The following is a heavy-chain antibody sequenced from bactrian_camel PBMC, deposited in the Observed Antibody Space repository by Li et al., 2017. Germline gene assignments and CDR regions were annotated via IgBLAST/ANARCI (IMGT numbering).Heavy chain of an antibody. CDR2: IGTPDSST. CDR3: AARKPKCGCVLTRRSFAY. V-gene: IGHV3S63*01. D-gene: IGHD3*01. J-gene: IGHJ6*01. Sequence: HVQLVESGGGSVQAGGSLRLSCEFSGYTNCMAWFRQAPGEEREAVASIGTPDSSTIYVDSVKGRFTISRDNAKNTMYLQMNNLRPEDSAMYYCAARKPKCGCVLTRRSFAYWGQGTQVTVS. CDR1: GYTNC.